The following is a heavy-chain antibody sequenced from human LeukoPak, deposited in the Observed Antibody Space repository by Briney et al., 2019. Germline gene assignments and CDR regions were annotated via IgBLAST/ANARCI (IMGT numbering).Heavy chain of an antibody. CDR2: ISTSGSI. D-gene: IGHD5-12*01. CDR3: ARIPLGYSGAYYFDY. J-gene: IGHJ4*02. CDR1: RGSISGSIRSYY. V-gene: IGHV4-4*09. Sequence: SETLSLTCTVSRGSISGSIRSYYWSWLRQPPGKGLEWIGYISTSGSINDNPSLRSRLTISVDTSRNHFFLNLSSVTAADTAVYYCARIPLGYSGAYYFDYWGQGTLVNVS.